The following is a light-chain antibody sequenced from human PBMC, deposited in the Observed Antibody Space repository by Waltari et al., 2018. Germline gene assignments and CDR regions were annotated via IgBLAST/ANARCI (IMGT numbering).Light chain of an antibody. CDR2: DVR. V-gene: IGLV2-11*01. CDR1: SSDVGGYNY. J-gene: IGLJ3*02. CDR3: CSYAGSYTWV. Sequence: QSALTQPRSVSGSPGQSVTISCTGTSSDVGGYNYVSWYQQHPGKAPQLMIYDVRKRPSGVPGRFSGAKAGNTASLTISGLQAEDEADYYCCSYAGSYTWVFGGGTKLTVL.